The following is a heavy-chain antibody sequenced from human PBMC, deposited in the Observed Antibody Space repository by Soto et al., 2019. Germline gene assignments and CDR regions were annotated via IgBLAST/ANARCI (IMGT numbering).Heavy chain of an antibody. CDR3: AREGYSYGYDWFDP. V-gene: IGHV4-31*03. CDR1: GGSISSGGYY. Sequence: SETLSLTCTVSGGSISSGGYYWSWIRQHPGKGLEWIGYTYYSGSTYYNPSLKSRVTISVDTSKNQFSLKLSSVTAADTAVYYCAREGYSYGYDWFDPWGQGTLGTVSS. J-gene: IGHJ5*02. D-gene: IGHD5-18*01. CDR2: TYYSGST.